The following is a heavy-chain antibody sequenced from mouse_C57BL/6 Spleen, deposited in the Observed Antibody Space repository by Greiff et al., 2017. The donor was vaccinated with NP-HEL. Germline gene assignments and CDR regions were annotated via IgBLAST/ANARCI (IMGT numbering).Heavy chain of an antibody. CDR3: ARPTMVTTGAMDY. V-gene: IGHV1-55*01. J-gene: IGHJ4*01. CDR1: GYTFTSYW. CDR2: IYPGSGST. D-gene: IGHD2-9*01. Sequence: QVQLQQPGAELVKPGASVKMSCKASGYTFTSYWITWVKQRPGQGLEWIGDIYPGSGSTNYNEKFKSKATLTVDTSSSTAYMQLSSLTSEDSAVYYCARPTMVTTGAMDYWGQGTSVTVSS.